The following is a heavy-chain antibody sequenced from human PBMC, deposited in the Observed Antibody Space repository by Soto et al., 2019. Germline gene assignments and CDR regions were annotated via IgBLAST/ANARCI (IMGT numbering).Heavy chain of an antibody. CDR1: GGSISNYY. J-gene: IGHJ5*02. V-gene: IGHV4-59*01. D-gene: IGHD3-22*01. CDR3: ARERPDYYDSSAGGWFDP. Sequence: PSETLSLTCPVSGGSISNYYWSWIRQPPGKGLEWIGYIYYSGSTNYNPSLKSRVTISVDTSKNQFSLKLSSVTAADTAVYYCARERPDYYDSSAGGWFDPWGQGTLVTVSS. CDR2: IYYSGST.